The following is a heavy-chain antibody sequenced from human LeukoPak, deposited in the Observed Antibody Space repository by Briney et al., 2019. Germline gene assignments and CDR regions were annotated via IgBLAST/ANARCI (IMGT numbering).Heavy chain of an antibody. D-gene: IGHD2/OR15-2a*01. Sequence: PSETLSLTCSFSGYSISSGYYWGWIRQPPGQGLEWIGEINHSGSTNYNPSLKSRVTISVDTSKNQFSLKLSSVTAADTAVYYCAREINRGPFDPWGQGTLVTVSS. CDR2: INHSGST. J-gene: IGHJ5*02. CDR3: AREINRGPFDP. CDR1: GYSISSGYY. V-gene: IGHV4-38-2*02.